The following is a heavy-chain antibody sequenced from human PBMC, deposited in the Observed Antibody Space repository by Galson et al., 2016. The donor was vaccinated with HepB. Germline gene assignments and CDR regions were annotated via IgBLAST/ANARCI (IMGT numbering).Heavy chain of an antibody. CDR1: GFTFSSYA. CDR2: ITGSASST. CDR3: AKTETPGAPGRIGHIDF. D-gene: IGHD1-26*01. Sequence: SLRLSCAASGFTFSSYAMSWVRQAPGKGLEWVSLITGSASSTYYADSVKGRFTIPRDNSRNPLFVQMTSLRAEDTAVYYCAKTETPGAPGRIGHIDFWGQGTLVTVSS. J-gene: IGHJ4*02. V-gene: IGHV3-23*01.